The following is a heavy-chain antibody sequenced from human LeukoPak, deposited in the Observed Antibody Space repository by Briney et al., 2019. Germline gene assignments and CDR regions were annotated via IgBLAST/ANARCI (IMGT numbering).Heavy chain of an antibody. Sequence: SETLSLTCAVYGGSFSDSYWTWIRQPPGKGLEWIGEINDSGSTNYNPSLKSRVTISVDKSKNQFSLKLSSVTAADTAVYYCTRDPGVIVGARGAFDIWGQGTMVTVSS. CDR3: TRDPGVIVGARGAFDI. V-gene: IGHV4-34*01. D-gene: IGHD1-26*01. CDR2: INDSGST. J-gene: IGHJ3*02. CDR1: GGSFSDSY.